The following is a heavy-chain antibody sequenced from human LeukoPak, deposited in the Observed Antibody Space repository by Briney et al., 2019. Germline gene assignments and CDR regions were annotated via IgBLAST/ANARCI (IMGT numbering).Heavy chain of an antibody. CDR2: INPSGGST. V-gene: IGHV1-46*01. J-gene: IGHJ6*02. D-gene: IGHD3-22*01. Sequence: VASVKVSCKASGDTFITYTFSWVRQAPGQGLEWMGIINPSGGSTSYAQKFQGRVTMTRDTSTSTVYMELSSLRSEDTAVYYCARDRSHYYDSSGYYPPGFYYGMDVWGQGTTVTVSS. CDR1: GDTFITYT. CDR3: ARDRSHYYDSSGYYPPGFYYGMDV.